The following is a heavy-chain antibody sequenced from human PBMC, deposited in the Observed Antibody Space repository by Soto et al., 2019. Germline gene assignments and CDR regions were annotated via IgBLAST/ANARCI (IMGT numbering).Heavy chain of an antibody. Sequence: QVQLQESGPGLVQPSQTLSLTCSVCGDPVSSGSYYWTWVRQHPVKGLEWIGYIYHTGSTYYNPSLQSRLIMSIDTSKNQFSLHLYSVTAADTAVYFCAAKLGTTHYFDFWGQGSLVAVSS. V-gene: IGHV4-31*03. CDR3: AAKLGTTHYFDF. CDR2: IYHTGST. J-gene: IGHJ4*02. D-gene: IGHD7-27*01. CDR1: GDPVSSGSYY.